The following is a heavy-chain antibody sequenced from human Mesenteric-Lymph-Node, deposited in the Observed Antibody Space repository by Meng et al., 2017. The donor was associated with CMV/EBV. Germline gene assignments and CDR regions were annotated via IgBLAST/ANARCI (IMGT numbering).Heavy chain of an antibody. CDR2: IYHGGST. CDR3: ARGPSKLRYFDWLLWG. Sequence: SETLSLTCTVSGYSISSGYFWGWIRQPPGKGLEWIGSIYHGGSTYHNPSLKSRVTISVDTSKNQFSLKLSSVTAADTAVYYCARGPSKLRYFDWLLWGWGQGTLVTVSS. D-gene: IGHD3-9*01. J-gene: IGHJ4*02. CDR1: GYSISSGYF. V-gene: IGHV4-38-2*02.